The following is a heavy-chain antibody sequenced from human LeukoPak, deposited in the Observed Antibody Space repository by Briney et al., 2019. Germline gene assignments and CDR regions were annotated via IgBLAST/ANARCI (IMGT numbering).Heavy chain of an antibody. CDR2: IYYSGST. CDR1: GGSINSGSYY. CDR3: VRSHSYGPTFYFDY. Sequence: SQTLSLTCIVSGGSINSGSYYWSWIRQYPGKGLEWIAYIYYSGSTYYNPSLKSRVTISVDTSKNQFSLKLSSVTAADTAVYYCVRSHSYGPTFYFDYWGQGTLVTVSS. V-gene: IGHV4-31*02. D-gene: IGHD5-18*01. J-gene: IGHJ4*02.